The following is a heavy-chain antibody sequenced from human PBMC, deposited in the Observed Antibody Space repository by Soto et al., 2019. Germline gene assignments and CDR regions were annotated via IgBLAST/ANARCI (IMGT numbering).Heavy chain of an antibody. CDR2: IYDRGNT. D-gene: IGHD1-20*01. J-gene: IGHJ4*02. CDR3: AGSRITATRSDH. V-gene: IGHV4-59*08. CDR1: GGSISSYY. Sequence: SETLSLTCSVSGGSISSYYWTWIRQPPGKGLEWIGYIYDRGNTNYNPSLQSRVTISVDTSKNQFSLHLSSVTDADTAVYYCAGSRITATRSDHWGQGTLVTVSS.